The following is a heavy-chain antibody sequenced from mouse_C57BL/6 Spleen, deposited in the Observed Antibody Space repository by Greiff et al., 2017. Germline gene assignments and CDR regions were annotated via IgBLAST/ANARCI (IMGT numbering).Heavy chain of an antibody. V-gene: IGHV1-76*01. J-gene: IGHJ4*01. CDR2: IYPGSGNT. D-gene: IGHD1-1*01. CDR3: ARSSNYAMDY. CDR1: GYTFTAYY. Sequence: QVQLQQSGAELVRPGASVKLSCKASGYTFTAYYINWVKQRPGQGLEWIARIYPGSGNTYYNEKFKGKATLTAEKSSSTAYMQLSSLTSEDSAVYFCARSSNYAMDYWGQGTSVTVSS.